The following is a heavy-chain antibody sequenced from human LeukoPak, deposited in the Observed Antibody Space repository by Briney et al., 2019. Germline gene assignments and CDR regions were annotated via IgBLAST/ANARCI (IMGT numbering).Heavy chain of an antibody. V-gene: IGHV1-18*01. CDR3: ARGNYCSGGSCYDGAFDY. CDR2: SSGYNGNT. CDR1: GYTFTSYG. D-gene: IGHD2-15*01. J-gene: IGHJ4*02. Sequence: ASVKVSCKASGYTFTSYGISWVRQAPGQGLEWMGWSSGYNGNTNYAQKLQGRVTMTTDTSTSTAYMELRSLRSDDTAVYYCARGNYCSGGSCYDGAFDYWGQRTLVTVSS.